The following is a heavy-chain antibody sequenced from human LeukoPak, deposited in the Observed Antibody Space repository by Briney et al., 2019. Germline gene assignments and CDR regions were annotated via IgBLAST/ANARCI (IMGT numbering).Heavy chain of an antibody. Sequence: SVKVSWKASGYTFTSYDNNWVRQATGQGLEWIGSMNPNSGNTGYAQKFQGRVTMTRNTSISTAYMELSSLRSEDTAVFFQAEGRIRYFDWLLSPQLYYYYGMDVWGQGTTVTVSS. V-gene: IGHV1-8*01. CDR2: MNPNSGNT. J-gene: IGHJ6*02. CDR1: GYTFTSYD. CDR3: AEGRIRYFDWLLSPQLYYYYGMDV. D-gene: IGHD3-9*01.